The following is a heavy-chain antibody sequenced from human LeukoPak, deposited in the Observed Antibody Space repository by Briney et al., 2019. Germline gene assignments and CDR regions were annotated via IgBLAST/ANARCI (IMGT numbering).Heavy chain of an antibody. Sequence: SETLSLTCTVSGGSLSSYYWSWIRQPPGKGLEWIGYIYYSGSTNYNPSLKSRVTISVDTSKNQFSLKLSSVTAADTAVYYCARGDNWNEALFDYWGQGTLVTVSS. CDR3: ARGDNWNEALFDY. CDR1: GGSLSSYY. V-gene: IGHV4-59*01. J-gene: IGHJ4*02. D-gene: IGHD1-1*01. CDR2: IYYSGST.